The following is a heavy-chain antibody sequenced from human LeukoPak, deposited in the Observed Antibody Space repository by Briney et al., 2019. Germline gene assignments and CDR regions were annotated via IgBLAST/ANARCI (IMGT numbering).Heavy chain of an antibody. CDR2: IHHNGNT. J-gene: IGHJ1*01. D-gene: IGHD2-2*01. V-gene: IGHV4-30-2*01. CDR1: TGSITSGGYS. CDR3: ASSCTSCYSRYFQH. Sequence: SGTLSLTCTVSTGSITSGGYSWNWIRQAPGKGLEWIGYIHHNGNTYSNPSLKSRVTMSLDTSKNQFSLKLSSVTAADTAIYYCASSCTSCYSRYFQHWGQGTLVTVSS.